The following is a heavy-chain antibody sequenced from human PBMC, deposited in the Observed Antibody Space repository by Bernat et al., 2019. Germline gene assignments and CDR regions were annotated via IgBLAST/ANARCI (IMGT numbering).Heavy chain of an antibody. D-gene: IGHD3-22*01. J-gene: IGHJ6*02. CDR3: ARHYDSSGYYGRYYYYYGMDV. Sequence: EVQLVESGGGLVKPGGSLRLSCAASGFTFSSYSMNWVRQAPGKGLEWVSSISSSSSYIYYADSVKGRFTFSRDNAKNSLYLQMNSLRAEDTAVYYCARHYDSSGYYGRYYYYYGMDVWGQGTTVTVSS. CDR1: GFTFSSYS. V-gene: IGHV3-21*01. CDR2: ISSSSSYI.